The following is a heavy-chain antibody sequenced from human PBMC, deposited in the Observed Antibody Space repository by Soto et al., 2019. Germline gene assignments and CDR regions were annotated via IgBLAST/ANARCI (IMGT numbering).Heavy chain of an antibody. J-gene: IGHJ4*02. CDR1: GFSLSTSGVG. CDR3: AHSTPVAAADH. CDR2: IYWDDDK. Sequence: QITLKESGPTLVKPTQTLTLTCTFSGFSLSTSGVGVGWIRQPPGKALEWLALIYWDDDKRYSPSLKSRLTXPXXTSKLQVALTMTNMDPVDTAPYFCAHSTPVAAADHWGQGTLVTVSS. V-gene: IGHV2-5*02. D-gene: IGHD6-13*01.